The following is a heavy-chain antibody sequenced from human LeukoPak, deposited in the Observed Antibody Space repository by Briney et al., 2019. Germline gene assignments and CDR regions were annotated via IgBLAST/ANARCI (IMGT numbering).Heavy chain of an antibody. CDR3: ARVVVGYYDSSGYYFDY. Sequence: ASVTVSCKASGYTFTSYGISWVRQAPGQGLEWMGWISAYNGNTNYAQKLQGRVTMTTDTSTSTAYMELRSLRSDDTAVYYCARVVVGYYDSSGYYFDYWGQGTLVTVSS. D-gene: IGHD3-22*01. CDR2: ISAYNGNT. J-gene: IGHJ4*02. V-gene: IGHV1-18*01. CDR1: GYTFTSYG.